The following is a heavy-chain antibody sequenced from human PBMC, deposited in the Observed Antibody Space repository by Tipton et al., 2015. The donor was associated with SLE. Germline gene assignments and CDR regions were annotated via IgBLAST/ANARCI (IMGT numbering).Heavy chain of an antibody. CDR2: IHHSGSA. CDR1: GGAFSGFY. D-gene: IGHD1-26*01. J-gene: IGHJ4*02. V-gene: IGHV4-34*01. CDR3: ARRFVGAPQRYFDS. Sequence: TLSLTCNVSGGAFSGFYWSWIRQTPGKGLEWLAAIHHSGSANYNPSLQSPVRVSVDTSKNEFSLRVTSVTAAATGVYYWARRFVGAPQRYFDSWGQGTQVSVSS.